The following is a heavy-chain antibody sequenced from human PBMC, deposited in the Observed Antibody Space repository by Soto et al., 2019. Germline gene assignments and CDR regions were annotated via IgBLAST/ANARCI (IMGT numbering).Heavy chain of an antibody. CDR3: APDFDYGDYGSDAFDI. J-gene: IGHJ3*02. CDR1: GFTFSSYG. D-gene: IGHD4-17*01. V-gene: IGHV3-30*03. CDR2: LLYDGSNK. Sequence: PGGSLRLSCAASGFTFSSYGMHWVRQAPGKGLEWVAVLLYDGSNKYYADSVKGRFTIFRDNSKNTLYLQMNSLRAEDTAVYYCAPDFDYGDYGSDAFDIWGQGTMVTVSS.